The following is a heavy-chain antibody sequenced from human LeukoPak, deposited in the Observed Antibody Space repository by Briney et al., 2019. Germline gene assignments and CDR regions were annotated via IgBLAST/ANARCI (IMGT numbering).Heavy chain of an antibody. J-gene: IGHJ4*02. Sequence: PGGSLRLSCAAPGFTFSSYAMHWVRQAPGKVLEWVAVISYDGSDESYADSVRGRFSISRDNSKHTLYLQMNSLRAEDTAVYYCARGGLGYCSSTSCYNFYYFDYWGQGILVTVSS. CDR1: GFTFSSYA. V-gene: IGHV3-30*01. D-gene: IGHD2-2*02. CDR3: ARGGLGYCSSTSCYNFYYFDY. CDR2: ISYDGSDE.